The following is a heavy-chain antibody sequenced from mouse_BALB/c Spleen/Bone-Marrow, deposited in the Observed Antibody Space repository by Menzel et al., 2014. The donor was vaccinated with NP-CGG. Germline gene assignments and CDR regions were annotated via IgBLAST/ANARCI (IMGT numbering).Heavy chain of an antibody. CDR2: INSNGGST. Sequence: EVKVVESGGGLVQPGGSLKLSCAASGFTFSSYGMSWVRQTPDKRLELVATINSNGGSTYYPDSVKGRFTISRDNAKNTLYLQMSSLKSEDTAMYYCARGYDYSSWFAYWGQGTLVTVSA. D-gene: IGHD2-4*01. CDR3: ARGYDYSSWFAY. CDR1: GFTFSSYG. J-gene: IGHJ3*01. V-gene: IGHV5-6-3*01.